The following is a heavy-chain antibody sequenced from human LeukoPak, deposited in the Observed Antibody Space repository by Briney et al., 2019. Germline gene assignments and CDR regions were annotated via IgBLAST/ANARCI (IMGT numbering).Heavy chain of an antibody. Sequence: GGSLRLSCAASGFTVSSNYMSWVRQAPGKGLEWVSIIYSGDSTYYADSVKGRFTISRDNSKNTLYLQMNSLRAEDTAVYYCAELGITMIGGVWGKGTTVTISS. D-gene: IGHD3-10*02. CDR2: IYSGDST. J-gene: IGHJ6*04. CDR1: GFTVSSNY. V-gene: IGHV3-66*01. CDR3: AELGITMIGGV.